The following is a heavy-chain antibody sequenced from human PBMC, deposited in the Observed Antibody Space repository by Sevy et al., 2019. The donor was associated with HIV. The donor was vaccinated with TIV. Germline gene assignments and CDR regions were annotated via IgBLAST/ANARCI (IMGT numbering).Heavy chain of an antibody. V-gene: IGHV3-7*04. Sequence: GGSLRLSCAASGFTFSSYWMSWVRQAPGKGLEWVANIKQDGSEKYYVDSVKGRFIISRDNAKNSLYLQMNSLRAEDTAVYYCARGTRYCSGGSCYSYYWGQGTLVTVSS. CDR1: GFTFSSYW. CDR3: ARGTRYCSGGSCYSYY. CDR2: IKQDGSEK. D-gene: IGHD2-15*01. J-gene: IGHJ4*02.